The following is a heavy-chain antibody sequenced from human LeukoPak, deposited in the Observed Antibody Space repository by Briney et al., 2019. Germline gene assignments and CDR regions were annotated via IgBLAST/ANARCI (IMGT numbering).Heavy chain of an antibody. CDR1: GFTFGDYA. V-gene: IGHV3-49*04. CDR2: IRSIAYGGTT. CDR3: ARDLSWRRLASLSDY. J-gene: IGHJ4*02. Sequence: GGSLRLSCTASGFTFGDYAMSWVRQAPGKGLEWVGFIRSIAYGGTTEYAAFVKGRFTISGDDSKSIAYLQMNSLRAEDTAVYYCARDLSWRRLASLSDYWGQGTLVTVSS.